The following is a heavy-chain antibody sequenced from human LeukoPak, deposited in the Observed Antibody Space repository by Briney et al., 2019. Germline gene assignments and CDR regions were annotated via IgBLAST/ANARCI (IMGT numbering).Heavy chain of an antibody. CDR2: INPNSGGT. CDR3: ARVLRGIAAAGTRWFDP. J-gene: IGHJ5*02. V-gene: IGHV1-2*02. Sequence: GASVKVSCTASGYTFTGYYMHWVRQAPRQGLEWMGWINPNSGGTNYAQKFQGRVTMTRDTSISTAYMELSRLRSDDTAVYYCARVLRGIAAAGTRWFDPWGQGTLVTVSS. CDR1: GYTFTGYY. D-gene: IGHD6-13*01.